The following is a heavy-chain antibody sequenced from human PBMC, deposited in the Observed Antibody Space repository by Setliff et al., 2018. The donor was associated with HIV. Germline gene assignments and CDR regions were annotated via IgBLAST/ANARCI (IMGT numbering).Heavy chain of an antibody. CDR2: ISAYNGDT. CDR3: ARDPSNTSGWLPYYDY. CDR1: GYTFTTYG. V-gene: IGHV1-18*01. D-gene: IGHD6-19*01. J-gene: IGHJ4*02. Sequence: ASVKVSCKPSGYTFTTYGLSWVRQAPGQGLEWMGWISAYNGDTKYSQTFQGRVTMTTDTSTATAFMELRSLRSDDTAVYYCARDPSNTSGWLPYYDYWGQGTLVTVSS.